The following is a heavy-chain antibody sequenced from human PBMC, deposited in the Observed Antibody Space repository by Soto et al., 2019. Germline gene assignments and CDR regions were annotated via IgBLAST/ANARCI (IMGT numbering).Heavy chain of an antibody. CDR2: ISSSSSYI. CDR3: ARDLYSSSARYFDY. CDR1: SYS. D-gene: IGHD6-6*01. Sequence: SYSMNGSRKEKGKGLEWVSSISSSSSYIYYADSVKGRFTISRDNAKNSLYLQMNSLRAEDTAVYYCARDLYSSSARYFDYWVQGTPVTVFS. V-gene: IGHV3-21*01. J-gene: IGHJ4*02.